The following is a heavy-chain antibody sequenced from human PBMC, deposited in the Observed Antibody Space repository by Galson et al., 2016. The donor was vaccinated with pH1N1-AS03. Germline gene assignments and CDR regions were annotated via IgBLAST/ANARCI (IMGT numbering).Heavy chain of an antibody. D-gene: IGHD3-10*01. V-gene: IGHV1-2*06. CDR3: AEDLRGGEPQTAWYPDL. CDR2: SNPDTGGT. CDR1: GYPFTAYY. Sequence: SVKVSCKASGYPFTAYYMHWVRQAPGQGLEWMGRSNPDTGGTNSAQEFQGRVTLTMDTSSRTAYMALTWLTPDDTAVYYCAEDLRGGEPQTAWYPDLWGPCTPVTVSS. J-gene: IGHJ2*01.